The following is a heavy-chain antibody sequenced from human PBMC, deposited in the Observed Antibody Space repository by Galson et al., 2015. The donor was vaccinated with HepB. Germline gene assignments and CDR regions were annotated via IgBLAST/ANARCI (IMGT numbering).Heavy chain of an antibody. J-gene: IGHJ6*02. CDR2: ISSGGSNK. CDR3: ARPTWRGGILGYYGMDV. D-gene: IGHD3-16*01. V-gene: IGHV3-30-3*01. CDR1: GFIFSNFT. Sequence: SLRLSCASSGFIFSNFTMHWVRQAPGKGLEWVAAISSGGSNKFYAYSVKGRFTISRDNSKNTLFLQMNSLRAEDTAVYYCARPTWRGGILGYYGMDVWGQGTTVTVSS.